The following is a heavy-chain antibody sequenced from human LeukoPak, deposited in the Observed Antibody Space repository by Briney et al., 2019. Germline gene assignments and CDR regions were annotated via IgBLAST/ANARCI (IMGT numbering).Heavy chain of an antibody. Sequence: GGSLRLSCAASGFTFSSYAMHWVRQAPGKGLEWVAVISYDGSNKYYGDSVKGRFTISRDNSKNTLYLQMNSLRAEDTAVYYCARGARYFDYELHYMDVWGKGTTVTVSS. CDR2: ISYDGSNK. J-gene: IGHJ6*03. CDR3: ARGARYFDYELHYMDV. D-gene: IGHD3-9*01. CDR1: GFTFSSYA. V-gene: IGHV3-30*04.